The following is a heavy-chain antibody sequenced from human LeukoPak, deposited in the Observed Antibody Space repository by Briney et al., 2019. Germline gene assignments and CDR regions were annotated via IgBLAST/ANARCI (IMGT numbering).Heavy chain of an antibody. CDR3: ARGYCGGDCYGD. D-gene: IGHD2-21*02. CDR1: GFTFSDYF. J-gene: IGHJ1*01. CDR2: ISGSSRHI. Sequence: PGGSLRLSCAASGFTFSDYFMNWVRQAPGKGLEYVSSISGSSRHIYYAGSVKGRFTISRDNTKSSLYLQMNSLRVEDMAVYYCARGYCGGDCYGDWGQGTLVTVSS. V-gene: IGHV3-21*01.